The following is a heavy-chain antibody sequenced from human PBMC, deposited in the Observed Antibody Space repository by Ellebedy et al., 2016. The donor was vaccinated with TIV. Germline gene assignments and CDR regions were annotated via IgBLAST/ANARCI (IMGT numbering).Heavy chain of an antibody. J-gene: IGHJ4*02. CDR1: GVSITSYY. CDR3: AREGYNSGFDY. D-gene: IGHD5-24*01. CDR2: IHYTGTT. Sequence: GSLRLSXTVSGVSITSYYWSWIRQPPGKGLEWIGFIHYTGTTHYNPSLESRVTISVDTSKSQFSLRVTSVTAADTAFYYCAREGYNSGFDYWGQGTLVTVSS. V-gene: IGHV4-59*01.